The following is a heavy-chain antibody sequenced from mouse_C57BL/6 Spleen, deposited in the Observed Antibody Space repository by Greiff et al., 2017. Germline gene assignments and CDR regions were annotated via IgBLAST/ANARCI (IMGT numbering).Heavy chain of an antibody. J-gene: IGHJ2*01. Sequence: QVQLQQPGAELVKPGASVQLSCKASGYTFTSYWMHWVKQRPGQGLEWIGMIHPNSGSTNYNEKFKSKATLTVDKSSSTAYMQLSSLTSEDSAVYYGARYDYSNYFDYWGQGTTLTVSS. CDR2: IHPNSGST. CDR1: GYTFTSYW. D-gene: IGHD2-5*01. CDR3: ARYDYSNYFDY. V-gene: IGHV1-64*01.